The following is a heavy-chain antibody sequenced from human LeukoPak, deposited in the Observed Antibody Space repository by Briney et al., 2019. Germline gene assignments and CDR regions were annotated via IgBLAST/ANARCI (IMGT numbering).Heavy chain of an antibody. CDR1: GYSISSGYF. CDR2: IYHSGST. J-gene: IGHJ5*02. Sequence: PSETLSLTCTVSGYSISSGYFWGWIRQPPGKGLECIGTIYHSGSTYYNPSLKSRVTISVDTSKNQFSLKLNSVTAADTAVYYCARDSGTTGEVKFDPWGPGSLVTVSS. CDR3: ARDSGTTGEVKFDP. D-gene: IGHD3-10*01. V-gene: IGHV4-38-2*02.